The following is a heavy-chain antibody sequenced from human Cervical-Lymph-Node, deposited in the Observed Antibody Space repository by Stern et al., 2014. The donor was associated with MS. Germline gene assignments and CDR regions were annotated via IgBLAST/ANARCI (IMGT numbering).Heavy chain of an antibody. Sequence: DVQLVQSGGDLVQPGGSLRLSCAASGFSYSSSWMAWVRQVPGKGLEWVAKIKQDGSDKYYVDSVKGRFTISRDNAKNSLYLQMDSLRVEDTAVYYCARDSWRSIDYWGLGTLVTVSS. V-gene: IGHV3-7*01. CDR3: ARDSWRSIDY. CDR1: GFSYSSSW. D-gene: IGHD3-3*01. J-gene: IGHJ4*02. CDR2: IKQDGSDK.